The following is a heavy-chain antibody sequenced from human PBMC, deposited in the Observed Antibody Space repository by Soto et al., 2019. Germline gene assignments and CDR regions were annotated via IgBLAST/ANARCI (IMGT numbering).Heavy chain of an antibody. V-gene: IGHV3-30*18. CDR3: AKSVASDAI. D-gene: IGHD2-15*01. Sequence: QVQLVESGGGVVQPGRSLRLSCAASGFSFGGYGMHWVRQAPGKGLEWVAVISHNGNNKYYADSVKGRFAISRDNSQNTLSLQMNSLRTEDTAVYYCAKSVASDAIWGQGTLVTVSS. J-gene: IGHJ1*01. CDR1: GFSFGGYG. CDR2: ISHNGNNK.